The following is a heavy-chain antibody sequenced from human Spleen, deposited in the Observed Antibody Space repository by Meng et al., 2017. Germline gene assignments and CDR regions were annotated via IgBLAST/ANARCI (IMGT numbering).Heavy chain of an antibody. V-gene: IGHV4-4*02. Sequence: GSLRLSCAVSGGSISSSNWWSWVRQPPGKGLEWIGEIYHSGSTNYNPSLKSRVTISVDKSKNQFSLKLSAVTAADTAVYYCARRRMVERLCFDYWGQGTLVTVSS. J-gene: IGHJ4*02. CDR3: ARRRMVERLCFDY. D-gene: IGHD1-1*01. CDR1: GGSISSSNW. CDR2: IYHSGST.